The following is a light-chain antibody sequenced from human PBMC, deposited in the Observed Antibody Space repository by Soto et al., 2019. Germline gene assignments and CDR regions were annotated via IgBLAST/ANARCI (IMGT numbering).Light chain of an antibody. V-gene: IGLV1-44*01. J-gene: IGLJ3*02. CDR1: SSNIGTNT. CDR2: SND. CDR3: AAWDARLNGVV. Sequence: QSVLTQPPSTSGTPGQRVTISCSGSSSNIGTNTVNWYQQDPGTAPKLLIYSNDQRPSGVPDRFSGSKSGTSVSLAISGLQSEDEADYFCAAWDARLNGVVFGGGTKLTVL.